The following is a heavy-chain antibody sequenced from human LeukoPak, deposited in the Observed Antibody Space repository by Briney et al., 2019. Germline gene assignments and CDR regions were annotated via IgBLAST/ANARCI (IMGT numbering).Heavy chain of an antibody. V-gene: IGHV1-2*02. CDR3: ARQFCTGGTCYFDS. D-gene: IGHD2-8*02. J-gene: IGHJ4*02. CDR1: GYTFTGYY. Sequence: VASVKVSCKASGYTFTGYYMHWVRQAPGQGLEWMGWINPHSGDTTYAQNFQGTVTMTRDTSNNTSYMDLNSLKSDDTAMYFCARQFCTGGTCYFDSWGQGTLVTVSS. CDR2: INPHSGDT.